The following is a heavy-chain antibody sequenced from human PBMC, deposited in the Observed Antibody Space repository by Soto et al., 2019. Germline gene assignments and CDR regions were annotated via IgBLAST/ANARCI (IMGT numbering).Heavy chain of an antibody. CDR1: GGSISSYY. D-gene: IGHD6-13*01. CDR3: ARVAAADDAFDI. J-gene: IGHJ3*02. V-gene: IGHV4-59*01. CDR2: IYYSGST. Sequence: SETLSLTCTVSGGSISSYYWSWIRQPPGKGLEWIGYIYYSGSTNYNPSLKSRVTISVDTSKNQFSLKLSSVTAADTAVYYCARVAAADDAFDIWGQGTMVTVSS.